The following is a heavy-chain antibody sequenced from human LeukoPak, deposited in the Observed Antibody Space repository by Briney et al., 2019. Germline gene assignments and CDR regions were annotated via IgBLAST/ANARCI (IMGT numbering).Heavy chain of an antibody. V-gene: IGHV4-4*02. CDR2: IYHSGST. Sequence: PSGTLSLTCAVSGGSISSSNWWSWVRQPPGKGLEWIGYIYHSGSTYYNPSLKSLVTISVDRSKNQFSLKLSSVTAADTAVYYCARWANLERDAFDIWGQGTMVTVSP. J-gene: IGHJ3*02. CDR3: ARWANLERDAFDI. CDR1: GGSISSSNW.